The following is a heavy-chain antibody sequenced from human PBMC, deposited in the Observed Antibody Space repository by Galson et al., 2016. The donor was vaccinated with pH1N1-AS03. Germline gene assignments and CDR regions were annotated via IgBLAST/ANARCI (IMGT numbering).Heavy chain of an antibody. D-gene: IGHD3-3*01. Sequence: SLRLSCAASGFSFSTYAMTWVRQAPGKGLEWVSGISGSGGTTYYAESVKGRSAIARDNSKNTRYLLMHSLRAEDTAVYYCAKGDDFWCGYSPNFYYWMDVWGKWTTGTVSS. CDR2: ISGSGGTT. CDR3: AKGDDFWCGYSPNFYYWMDV. CDR1: GFSFSTYA. V-gene: IGHV3-23*01. J-gene: IGHJ6*03.